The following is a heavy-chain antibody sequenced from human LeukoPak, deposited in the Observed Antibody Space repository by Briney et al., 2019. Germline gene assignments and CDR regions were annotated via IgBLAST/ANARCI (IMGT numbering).Heavy chain of an antibody. CDR2: IYYSGST. J-gene: IGHJ3*02. Sequence: SETLSLTCTVSGGSISSSSYYWGWIRQPPGKGLEWIGSIYYSGSTYYNPSLKSRVTISVDTSKNQFSLKLSSVTAADTAVYYCARRRLGSSGYYSTENNAFDIWGQGTMVTVSS. V-gene: IGHV4-39*01. D-gene: IGHD3-22*01. CDR3: ARRRLGSSGYYSTENNAFDI. CDR1: GGSISSSSYY.